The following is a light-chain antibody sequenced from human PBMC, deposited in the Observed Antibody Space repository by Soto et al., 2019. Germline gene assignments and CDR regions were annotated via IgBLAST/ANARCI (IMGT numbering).Light chain of an antibody. CDR3: CSYAGSSYV. J-gene: IGLJ1*01. Sequence: ARNQPASGNGAHRHSRTISCTKTSGDVGSYNLVSWYQQHPGKAPKLMIYEVSKRPSGVSNRFSGSKSGNTASLTISGLQAEDEADYYCCSYAGSSYVFGTGIKIT. CDR1: SGDVGSYNL. V-gene: IGLV2-23*02. CDR2: EVS.